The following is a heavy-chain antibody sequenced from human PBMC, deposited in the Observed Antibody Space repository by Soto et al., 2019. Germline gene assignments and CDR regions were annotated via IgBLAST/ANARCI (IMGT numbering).Heavy chain of an antibody. CDR1: GGSISSYY. CDR3: ARQDSSGWSFDY. Sequence: QVQLQESGPGLVMPSETLSLTCTVSGGSISSYYRSWIRQPPGKGLEWIGYIYYSGSTNYNPSLKSRVTISVDTSKNQFSLKLSSVTAADTAVYYCARQDSSGWSFDYWGQGTLVTVSS. V-gene: IGHV4-59*08. D-gene: IGHD6-19*01. J-gene: IGHJ4*02. CDR2: IYYSGST.